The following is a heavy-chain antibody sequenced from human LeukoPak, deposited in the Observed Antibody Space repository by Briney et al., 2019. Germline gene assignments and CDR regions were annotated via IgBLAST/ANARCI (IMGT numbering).Heavy chain of an antibody. CDR3: AREVSWVPTVTANGLWFDP. V-gene: IGHV1-2*02. D-gene: IGHD4-17*01. CDR2: INPNSGGT. J-gene: IGHJ5*02. Sequence: GASVKVSCKASGYTFTGYYMHWVRQAPGQGLEWMGWINPNSGGTNYAQKFQGRVTMTRDTSISTAYMELSRLRSDDTAVYYCAREVSWVPTVTANGLWFDPWGQGTLVTVSS. CDR1: GYTFTGYY.